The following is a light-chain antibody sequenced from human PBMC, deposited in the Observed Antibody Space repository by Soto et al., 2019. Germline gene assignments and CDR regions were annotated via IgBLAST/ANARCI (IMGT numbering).Light chain of an antibody. CDR1: KSDIGVYDF. CDR2: EVV. Sequence: QSALTQPPSASGSPGQSVTISCTGTKSDIGVYDFVSWYQHHPGKAPRLIIYEVVQRPSGVPDRFSGSKSGTSASLAISGLRSEDEADYFCAVWDDRLSGPHWEFGGGTKLTVL. CDR3: AVWDDRLSGPHWE. V-gene: IGLV2-8*01. J-gene: IGLJ3*02.